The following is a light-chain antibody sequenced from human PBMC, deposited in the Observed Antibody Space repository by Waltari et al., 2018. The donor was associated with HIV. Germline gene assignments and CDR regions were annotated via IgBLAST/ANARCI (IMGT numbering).Light chain of an antibody. Sequence: EIVLTQSPGTLSLSPGERATLSCRASQSVSSSYLAWYQQKPGPAPRLLIYGASSSATGIPDRFSGSGSGTDFTLTISRLEPEDFAVYYCQQYGSSPWTFGQGTKVEIK. CDR3: QQYGSSPWT. CDR1: QSVSSSY. V-gene: IGKV3-20*01. J-gene: IGKJ1*01. CDR2: GAS.